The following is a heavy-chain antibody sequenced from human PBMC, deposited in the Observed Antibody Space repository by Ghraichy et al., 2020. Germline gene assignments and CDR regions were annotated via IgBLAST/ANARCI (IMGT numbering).Heavy chain of an antibody. CDR3: ARSLAARTLQFDY. Sequence: SETLSLTCTVSGGSISSSSYYWGWIRQPPGKGLEWIGSIYYSGTTYYNPSLKSRVTISVDTSRNQFSLKLSSVTAADTAVYYCARSLAARTLQFDYWGQGTLVTVS. J-gene: IGHJ4*02. D-gene: IGHD5-24*01. V-gene: IGHV4-39*01. CDR2: IYYSGTT. CDR1: GGSISSSSYY.